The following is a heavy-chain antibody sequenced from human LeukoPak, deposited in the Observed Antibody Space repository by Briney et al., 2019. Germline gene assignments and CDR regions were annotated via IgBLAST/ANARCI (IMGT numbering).Heavy chain of an antibody. V-gene: IGHV3-53*01. J-gene: IGHJ4*02. D-gene: IGHD4-23*01. CDR3: ARRAGGYSHPYDY. Sequence: PGGALRLSSAVSGFTLSGNYMSWVRQAPGEGLECASLIYSGGTTYFADSVKGRFTISRDNSKNTLYHQMHSLRAEDTAVYYCARRAGGYSHPYDYWGQGILVTVSS. CDR1: GFTLSGNY. CDR2: IYSGGTT.